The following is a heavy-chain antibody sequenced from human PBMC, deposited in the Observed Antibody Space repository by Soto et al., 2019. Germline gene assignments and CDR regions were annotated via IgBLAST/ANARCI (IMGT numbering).Heavy chain of an antibody. CDR2: IIPIFGTA. Sequence: SVKVSCKASGGTFSSYAISWVRQAPGQGLEWMGGIIPIFGTASYAQKFQGRVTITADESTSTAYMELSSLRSEDTAVYYCAGATYYDILTGYRTDYWGQGTLVTVSS. CDR1: GGTFSSYA. D-gene: IGHD3-9*01. J-gene: IGHJ4*02. CDR3: AGATYYDILTGYRTDY. V-gene: IGHV1-69*13.